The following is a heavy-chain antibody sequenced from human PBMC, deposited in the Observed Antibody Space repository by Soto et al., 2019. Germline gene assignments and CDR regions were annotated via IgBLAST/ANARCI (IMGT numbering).Heavy chain of an antibody. CDR1: GGSISSYY. D-gene: IGHD2-15*01. CDR2: IYTSGST. V-gene: IGHV4-4*07. J-gene: IGHJ4*02. Sequence: NPSETLSLTCTVSGGSISSYYWSWIRQPAGKGLEWIGRIYTSGSTNYNPSLKSRVTMSVDTSKNQFSLKLSSVTAADTAVYYCARGGPYCSGGSCAVFDYWGQGTLVTVSS. CDR3: ARGGPYCSGGSCAVFDY.